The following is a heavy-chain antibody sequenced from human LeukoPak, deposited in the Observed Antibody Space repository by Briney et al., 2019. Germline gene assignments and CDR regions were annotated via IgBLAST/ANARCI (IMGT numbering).Heavy chain of an antibody. CDR1: EGSIRGYF. V-gene: IGHV4-59*01. CDR2: IYYTGST. CDR3: ARAGSGSYGYFDS. Sequence: SETLSLTCSVSEGSIRGYFWSWIRQPPGKGLEWIGYIYYTGSTNYKASLESRVTIPVDTSKNQFSLKMTSVTAADTAVYYCARAGSGSYGYFDSWGQGALVTVSS. J-gene: IGHJ4*02. D-gene: IGHD3-10*01.